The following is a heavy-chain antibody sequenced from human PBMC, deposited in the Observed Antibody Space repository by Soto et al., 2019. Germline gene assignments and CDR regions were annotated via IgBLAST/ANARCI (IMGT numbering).Heavy chain of an antibody. CDR3: ARGSIGYDFWSGYYNGKNYYYGMDV. CDR1: GYTCTCYY. Sequence: ASVKVSCKASGYTCTCYYMHWVRQAPGQGLEWMGGINPNTGGTNYAQKFQGRVTITADESTSTAYMELSSLRSEDTAVYYCARGSIGYDFWSGYYNGKNYYYGMDVWGQGTTVTVSS. J-gene: IGHJ6*02. D-gene: IGHD3-3*01. V-gene: IGHV1-2*02. CDR2: INPNTGGT.